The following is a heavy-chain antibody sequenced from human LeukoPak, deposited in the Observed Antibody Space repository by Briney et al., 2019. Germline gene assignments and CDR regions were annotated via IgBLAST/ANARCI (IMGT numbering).Heavy chain of an antibody. Sequence: ASVKVSCKTSGYPFTSFGVSWVRQAPGQGLEWMGWISPYNGNTNFAQRFQGRLTLTTDTSTSTVYMELRSLRHDDTAVYFCARARRVQVIPVAESAEYFEHWGQGTLVTVSS. J-gene: IGHJ1*01. CDR1: GYPFTSFG. D-gene: IGHD2-2*01. CDR3: ARARRVQVIPVAESAEYFEH. V-gene: IGHV1-18*01. CDR2: ISPYNGNT.